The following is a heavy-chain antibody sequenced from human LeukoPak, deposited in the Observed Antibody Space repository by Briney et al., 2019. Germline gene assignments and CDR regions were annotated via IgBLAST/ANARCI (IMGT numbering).Heavy chain of an antibody. Sequence: ASVKVSCKASGYTFTSYYMHWVRQAPGQGLEWMGIINPSGGSTSYAQKFQGRVTMTRDTSISTDHMELSRLRSDDTAVYYCARGRGYSGDLDYWGQGTLVTVSS. V-gene: IGHV1-46*01. CDR2: INPSGGST. CDR3: ARGRGYSGDLDY. J-gene: IGHJ4*02. D-gene: IGHD5-12*01. CDR1: GYTFTSYY.